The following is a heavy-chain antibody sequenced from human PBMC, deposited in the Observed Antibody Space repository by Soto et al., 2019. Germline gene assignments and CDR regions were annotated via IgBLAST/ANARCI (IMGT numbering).Heavy chain of an antibody. D-gene: IGHD6-19*01. V-gene: IGHV3-11*01. J-gene: IGHJ3*02. CDR1: GFTFSDYY. Sequence: GGSLRLSCAASGFTFSDYYMSWIRQAPGKGLEWVSYISSSGSTIYYADSVKGRFTISRDKAKNSLYLQMNSLRAEDTAVYYCARGLYSSGWYDRRAFDIWGQGTMVTVSS. CDR2: ISSSGSTI. CDR3: ARGLYSSGWYDRRAFDI.